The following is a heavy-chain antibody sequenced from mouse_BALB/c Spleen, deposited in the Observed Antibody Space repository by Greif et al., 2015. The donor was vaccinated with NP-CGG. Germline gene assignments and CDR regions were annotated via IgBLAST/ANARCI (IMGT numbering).Heavy chain of an antibody. CDR3: ARGYDYDGRFAY. Sequence: EVKLVESGGGLVKPGGSLKLSCAASGFTFSSYAMSWVRQTPEKRLEWVASISSGGSTYYPDSVKGRFTISRDNARNILYLQMSSLRSEDTAMYYCARGYDYDGRFAYWGQGTLVTVSA. CDR2: ISSGGST. J-gene: IGHJ3*01. D-gene: IGHD2-4*01. V-gene: IGHV5-6-5*01. CDR1: GFTFSSYA.